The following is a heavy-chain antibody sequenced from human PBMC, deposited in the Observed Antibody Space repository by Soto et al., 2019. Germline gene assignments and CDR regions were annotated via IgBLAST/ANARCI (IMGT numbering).Heavy chain of an antibody. Sequence: PGGSLRLSCAASGFTVSNNYMSWVRQAPGKGLEWVSVIYSGGSTYYADSEKGRFTISRDNSKNTLYLQMNSLRAEDTAVYYCARGPSYSDSYFDHWGQGTLVTVS. CDR3: ARGPSYSDSYFDH. D-gene: IGHD4-17*01. CDR1: GFTVSNNY. J-gene: IGHJ4*02. V-gene: IGHV3-66*01. CDR2: IYSGGST.